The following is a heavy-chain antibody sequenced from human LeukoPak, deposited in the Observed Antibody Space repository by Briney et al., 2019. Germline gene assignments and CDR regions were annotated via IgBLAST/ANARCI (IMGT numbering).Heavy chain of an antibody. CDR2: IYYSGST. V-gene: IGHV4-59*01. CDR1: GGSISSYY. J-gene: IGHJ4*02. Sequence: SETLSLTCTVSGGSISSYYWSWIRRPPGKGLEWIGYIYYSGSTNYNPSLKSRVTISVDTSKNQFSLKLSSVTAADTAVYYCARVDPDSSSTLEVFDYWGQGTLVTVSS. CDR3: ARVDPDSSSTLEVFDY. D-gene: IGHD6-6*01.